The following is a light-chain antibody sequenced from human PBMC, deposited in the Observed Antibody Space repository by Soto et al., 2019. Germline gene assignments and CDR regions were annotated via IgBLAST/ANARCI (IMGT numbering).Light chain of an antibody. J-gene: IGLJ3*02. V-gene: IGLV2-14*01. Sequence: QSALTQPASVSGSPGQSITISCTGTSSDVGGYNYVSWYQQHPGNAPKLMISEVSNRPSGVSNRFSGSKSGNTASLTISGLQAEYEADYYCSSYTRSSTWVFGGGTKVTVL. CDR1: SSDVGGYNY. CDR2: EVS. CDR3: SSYTRSSTWV.